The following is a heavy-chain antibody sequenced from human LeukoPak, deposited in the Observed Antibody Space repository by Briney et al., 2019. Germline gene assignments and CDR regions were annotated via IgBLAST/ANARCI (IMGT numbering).Heavy chain of an antibody. CDR1: GFTLSSYG. Sequence: SGGSLRLSCAASGFTLSSYGMHWVRQAPGKGLEWVAFIRYDGSNKYYADSVKGRFTISRDNSKNTLYLQMNSLRAEDTAVYYCAKERASLGADFDYWGQGTLVTVSS. J-gene: IGHJ4*02. CDR2: IRYDGSNK. V-gene: IGHV3-30*02. CDR3: AKERASLGADFDY.